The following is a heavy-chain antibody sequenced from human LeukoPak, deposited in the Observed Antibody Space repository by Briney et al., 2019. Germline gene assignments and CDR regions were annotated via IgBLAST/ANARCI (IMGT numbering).Heavy chain of an antibody. CDR1: GYTFTGYY. Sequence: ASVKVSCKASGYTFTGYYMHWVGQAPGQGLEWMGWINPNSGGTNYAQKFQGRVTMTRDTSISTAYMELSRLRSDDTAVYYCARDPPRGYGSGSYLFDPWGQGTLVTVSS. J-gene: IGHJ5*02. CDR3: ARDPPRGYGSGSYLFDP. D-gene: IGHD3-10*01. V-gene: IGHV1-2*02. CDR2: INPNSGGT.